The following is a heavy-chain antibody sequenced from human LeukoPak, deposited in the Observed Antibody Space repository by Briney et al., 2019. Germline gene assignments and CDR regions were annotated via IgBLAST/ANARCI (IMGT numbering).Heavy chain of an antibody. J-gene: IGHJ6*03. Sequence: SETLSLTCTVSGGSISSSSYYWGWLRQPPGKGLEWIGSIYYSGSTYYNPSPKSRVTISVDTSKNQFSLKLSSVTAADTAVYYCAYLGGYCSSTSCRSYMDVWGKGTTVTVSS. D-gene: IGHD2-2*01. V-gene: IGHV4-39*01. CDR3: AYLGGYCSSTSCRSYMDV. CDR1: GGSISSSSYY. CDR2: IYYSGST.